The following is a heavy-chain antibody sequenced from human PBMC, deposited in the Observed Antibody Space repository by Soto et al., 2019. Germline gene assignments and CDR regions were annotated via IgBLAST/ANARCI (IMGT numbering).Heavy chain of an antibody. CDR2: ISYIGST. J-gene: IGHJ4*02. V-gene: IGHV4-59*01. CDR3: ARVLTEHTLFNC. Sequence: ETLSLTCTVSGGAIIRDYWSWIRQPPGKGLEWIGYISYIGSTNYNPSRKMLATISVDTSKNQFSLKLSSVNAADTAGYYCARVLTEHTLFNCWGQGTLVTVSS. CDR1: GGAIIRDY. D-gene: IGHD1-20*01.